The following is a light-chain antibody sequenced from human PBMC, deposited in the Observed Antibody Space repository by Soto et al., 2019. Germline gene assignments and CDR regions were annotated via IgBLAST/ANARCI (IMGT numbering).Light chain of an antibody. Sequence: QSALTQPASVSGSPGQSVTISCTGTSSDVGAYNFVSWYQQHPGKAPKLMIYEVSDRPSGVSNRFSGSKSGNTASLTISGLQAEDEADYYCSSYTSTKVLFGGVTKLTVL. V-gene: IGLV2-14*01. CDR3: SSYTSTKVL. CDR2: EVS. CDR1: SSDVGAYNF. J-gene: IGLJ2*01.